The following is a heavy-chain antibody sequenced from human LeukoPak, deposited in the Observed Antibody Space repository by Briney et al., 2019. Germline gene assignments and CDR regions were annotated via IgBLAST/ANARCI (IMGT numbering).Heavy chain of an antibody. CDR3: ATGGPYYFDY. J-gene: IGHJ4*02. CDR1: GITLSNYG. Sequence: PGGSLRLSCAVSGITLSNYGMSWVRQAPGKGLEWVAGISDGGGRTNYADSVKGRFTISRDNPKNTLYLQMNSLRAEDTAVYYCATGGPYYFDYWGQGALVIVSS. V-gene: IGHV3-23*01. CDR2: ISDGGGRT.